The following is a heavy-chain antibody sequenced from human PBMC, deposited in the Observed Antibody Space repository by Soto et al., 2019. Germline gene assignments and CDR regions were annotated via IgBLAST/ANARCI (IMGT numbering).Heavy chain of an antibody. V-gene: IGHV4-59*01. Sequence: SETLSLTCTVSGGSMRNYFWTWIRQPPGKGLEWIGYIHYSGTTSFFPSYNPSLRSRVTISEDTSKNQFSLKLLSVTTADTAVYFCAAGEASSRNLAPYYLDFWGQGTLVT. J-gene: IGHJ4*02. CDR1: GGSMRNYF. D-gene: IGHD6-13*01. CDR2: IHYSGTT. CDR3: AAGEASSRNLAPYYLDF.